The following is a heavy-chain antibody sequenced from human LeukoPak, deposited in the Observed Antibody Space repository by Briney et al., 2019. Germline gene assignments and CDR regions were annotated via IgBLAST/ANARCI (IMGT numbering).Heavy chain of an antibody. D-gene: IGHD3-10*01. CDR3: AKGVEWFGESYLDY. J-gene: IGHJ4*02. CDR1: GFTFSSYG. CDR2: ISYDGSNK. V-gene: IGHV3-30*18. Sequence: PGRSLRLSCAASGFTFSSYGMHWVRQAPGKGLEWVAVISYDGSNKYYADSVKGRFTISRDNSKNTLYLQMNSLRAEDTAVYYCAKGVEWFGESYLDYWGQGTLVTVSS.